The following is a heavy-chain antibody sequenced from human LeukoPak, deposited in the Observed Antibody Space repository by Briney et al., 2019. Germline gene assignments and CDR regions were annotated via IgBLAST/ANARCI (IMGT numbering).Heavy chain of an antibody. V-gene: IGHV1-46*01. CDR1: GYTFPSYF. Sequence: ASVKVSCKASGYTFPSYFMHWVRQAPGQGLEWMGIINPTGGTTTYAQKFQGRVTMTGDTSTNTVYMELNSLRSDDTAVYYCAREGTTTVTKNFDYWGQGTLVTVSS. J-gene: IGHJ4*02. CDR2: INPTGGTT. CDR3: AREGTTTVTKNFDY. D-gene: IGHD4-17*01.